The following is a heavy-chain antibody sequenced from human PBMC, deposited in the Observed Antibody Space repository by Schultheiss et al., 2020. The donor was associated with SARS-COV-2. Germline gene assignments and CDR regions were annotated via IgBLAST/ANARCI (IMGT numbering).Heavy chain of an antibody. CDR3: ARLGGSYLLPFDY. Sequence: SETLSLTCTVSGGSISSYYWSWIRQPPGKGLEWIGEINHSGSTNYNPSLKSRVTISVDTSKNQFSLKLSSVTAADTAVYYCARLGGSYLLPFDYWGQGTLVTVAS. J-gene: IGHJ4*02. CDR1: GGSISSYY. V-gene: IGHV4-34*01. CDR2: INHSGST. D-gene: IGHD1-26*01.